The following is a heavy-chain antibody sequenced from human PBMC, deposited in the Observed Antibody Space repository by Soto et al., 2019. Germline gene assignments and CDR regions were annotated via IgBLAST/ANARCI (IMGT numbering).Heavy chain of an antibody. CDR2: IYSGGNT. D-gene: IGHD1-26*01. CDR3: ARQVGFYWYFDL. V-gene: IGHV3-66*04. Sequence: PWGSLRLSCGASGFPVSSSYMGWVRQAPGKGLEWVSAIYSGGNTYYADSVKGRFTISRDNSKDTLYLQMNSLRADDTAMYYCARQVGFYWYFDLWGRGTLVTVSS. CDR1: GFPVSSSY. J-gene: IGHJ2*01.